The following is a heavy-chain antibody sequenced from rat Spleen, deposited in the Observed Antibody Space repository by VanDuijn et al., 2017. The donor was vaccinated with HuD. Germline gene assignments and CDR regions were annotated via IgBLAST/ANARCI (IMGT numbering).Heavy chain of an antibody. CDR2: IWNSGGT. V-gene: IGHV2-41*01. CDR1: GFSLTSYN. CDR3: ARDENGYINLWFAY. J-gene: IGHJ3*01. Sequence: QVQLKESGPGLVQPSQTLSLTCTVAGFSLTSYNVHWVRQPPGKGLEWMGVIWNSGGTRYNSALKSRLSISKDTSKSQVLLKMNSLQTEDTATYYCARDENGYINLWFAYWGQGTLVTVSS. D-gene: IGHD1-4*01.